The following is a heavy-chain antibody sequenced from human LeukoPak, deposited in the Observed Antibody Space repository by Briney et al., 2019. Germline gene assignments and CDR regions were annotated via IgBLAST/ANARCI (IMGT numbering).Heavy chain of an antibody. CDR2: IIPIFGTA. CDR1: GGTFSSYA. D-gene: IGHD2-2*01. CDR3: ARWDIVVVPAATETYNWFDS. V-gene: IGHV1-69*13. J-gene: IGHJ5*01. Sequence: SVKVSCKASGGTFSSYAISWVRQAPGQGLEWMGGIIPIFGTANYAQKFQGRVTITADESTSTAYMELSNLRSEDTAVYYCARWDIVVVPAATETYNWFDSWGQGTLVTVSS.